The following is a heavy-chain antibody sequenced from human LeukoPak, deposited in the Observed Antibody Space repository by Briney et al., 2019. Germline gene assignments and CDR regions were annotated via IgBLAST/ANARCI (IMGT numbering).Heavy chain of an antibody. CDR1: RFTFSNYG. D-gene: IGHD3-22*01. J-gene: IGHJ4*02. Sequence: PGGSLRLSCAASRFTFSNYGMHWVRQAPGKGLEWVAVIWYDGSNKYYADSVKGRFTISRDNSKNTLYLQMNSLRAEDTAVYYCARGRGYDSGTYNYAFSDYWGQGTLVTVS. CDR3: ARGRGYDSGTYNYAFSDY. V-gene: IGHV3-33*01. CDR2: IWYDGSNK.